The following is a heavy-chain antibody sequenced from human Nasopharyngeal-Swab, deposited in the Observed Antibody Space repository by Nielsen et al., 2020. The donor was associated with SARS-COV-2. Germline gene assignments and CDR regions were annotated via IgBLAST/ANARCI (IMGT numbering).Heavy chain of an antibody. D-gene: IGHD6-13*01. CDR1: GFTFSNYS. J-gene: IGHJ4*02. CDR2: ISSSSTYI. Sequence: GGSLRLSCAASGFTFSNYSMIWVRQAPGKGLEWVSSISSSSTYIYYPDSVKGRFTISRDNAKNLLFLQMNNLRAEDTALYYCTRDPYSTPPDYWGQGTLVTVSS. V-gene: IGHV3-21*01. CDR3: TRDPYSTPPDY.